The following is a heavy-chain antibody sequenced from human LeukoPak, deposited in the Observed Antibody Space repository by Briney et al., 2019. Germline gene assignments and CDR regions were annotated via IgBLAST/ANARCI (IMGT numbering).Heavy chain of an antibody. J-gene: IGHJ4*02. CDR2: IIPILGIA. V-gene: IGHV1-69*04. D-gene: IGHD2-2*01. Sequence: ASVKVSCKASGGTFSSYAISWVRQPPGQGLEWMGRIIPILGIANCAQKFQGRVTITADKSTSTAYMELSSLRSEDTAVYYCVSISAYDYGDYWGQGTLVTVSS. CDR3: VSISAYDYGDY. CDR1: GGTFSSYA.